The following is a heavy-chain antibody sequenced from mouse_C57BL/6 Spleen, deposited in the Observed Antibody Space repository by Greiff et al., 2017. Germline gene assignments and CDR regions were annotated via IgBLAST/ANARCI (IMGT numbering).Heavy chain of an antibody. Sequence: EVQLVESGGGLVQPKGSLKLSCAASGFSFNTYAMNWVRQAPGKGLEWVARIRSKSNNYATYYADSVKDRFTISRDDSESMLYLQMNNLKTEDTAMYYCVRQGLLTYYYAMDYWGQGTSVTVSS. CDR2: IRSKSNNYAT. CDR1: GFSFNTYA. J-gene: IGHJ4*01. D-gene: IGHD2-3*01. CDR3: VRQGLLTYYYAMDY. V-gene: IGHV10-1*01.